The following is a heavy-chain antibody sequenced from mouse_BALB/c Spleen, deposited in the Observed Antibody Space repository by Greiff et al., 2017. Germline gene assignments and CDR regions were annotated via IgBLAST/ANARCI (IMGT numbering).Heavy chain of an antibody. J-gene: IGHJ3*01. CDR3: ARGRYDYDAWFAY. V-gene: IGHV5-6-5*01. CDR2: ISSGGST. CDR1: GFTFSSYA. Sequence: EVQVVESGGGLVKPGGSLKLSCAASGFTFSSYAMSWVRQTPEKRLEWVASISSGGSTYYPDSVKGRFTISRDNARNTLYLQMSSLRSEDTAMYYCARGRYDYDAWFAYWGQGTLVTVSA. D-gene: IGHD2-4*01.